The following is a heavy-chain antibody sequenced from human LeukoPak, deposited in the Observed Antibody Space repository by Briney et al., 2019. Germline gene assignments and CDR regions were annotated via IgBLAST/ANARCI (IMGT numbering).Heavy chain of an antibody. V-gene: IGHV3-21*01. D-gene: IGHD3-22*01. J-gene: IGHJ4*02. Sequence: PGGSLRLSCAASGFTFSNYWMSWVRQAPGKGLEWVSSISSSSSYIYYADSVKGRFTISRDNAKNSLYLQMNSLRAEDTAVYYCARGYYDSSGYYFGYWGQGTLVTVSS. CDR3: ARGYYDSSGYYFGY. CDR1: GFTFSNYW. CDR2: ISSSSSYI.